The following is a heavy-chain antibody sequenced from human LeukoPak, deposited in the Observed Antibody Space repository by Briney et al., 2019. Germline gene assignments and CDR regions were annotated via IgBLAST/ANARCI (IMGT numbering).Heavy chain of an antibody. V-gene: IGHV1-69*06. D-gene: IGHD7-27*01. CDR3: ARATGANYHFDY. CDR2: IIPIFGTA. Sequence: SVTVSCKASGGTFSSYAISWVRQPPGQGLEWMGGIIPIFGTANYAQKFQGRVTITADKSTSTAYMELSSLRSEDTAVYYCARATGANYHFDYWGQGTLVTVSS. CDR1: GGTFSSYA. J-gene: IGHJ4*02.